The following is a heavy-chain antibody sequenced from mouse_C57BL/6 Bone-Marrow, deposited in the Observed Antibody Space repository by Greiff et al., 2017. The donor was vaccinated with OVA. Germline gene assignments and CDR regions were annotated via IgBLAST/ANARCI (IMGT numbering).Heavy chain of an antibody. CDR3: ARRGYDPFAY. V-gene: IGHV5-6*01. CDR2: ISSGGSYT. CDR1: GFTFSSYG. D-gene: IGHD2-2*01. J-gene: IGHJ3*01. Sequence: EVHLVESGGDLVKPGGSLKLSCAASGFTFSSYGMSWVRQTPDKRLEWVATISSGGSYTYYPDSVKGRFTISRDNAKNTLYLQMSSLESEDTAMYYCARRGYDPFAYWGQGTLVTVSA.